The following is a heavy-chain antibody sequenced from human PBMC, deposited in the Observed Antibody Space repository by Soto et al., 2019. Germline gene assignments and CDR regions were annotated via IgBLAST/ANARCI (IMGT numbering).Heavy chain of an antibody. V-gene: IGHV4-59*01. CDR1: GDSINNYY. J-gene: IGHJ6*02. CDR3: ARGTKYYYQGMDV. CDR2: IYDSGST. Sequence: SETLSLTCTVSGDSINNYYWTWIRQPPGKGLEWIGYIYDSGSTSYNPSLKSRLTISVDTSQNQFSLKLKSVTAADTAVYYCARGTKYYYQGMDVWGQGTTVTAP.